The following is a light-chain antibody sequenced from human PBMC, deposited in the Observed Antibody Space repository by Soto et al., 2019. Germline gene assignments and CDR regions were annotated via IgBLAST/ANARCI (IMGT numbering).Light chain of an antibody. CDR2: EVS. CDR3: SSYAGSNIPVV. J-gene: IGLJ2*01. CDR1: ISVVGGYNC. Sequence: QSALTQPPSASGSPGQSVTISCTGTISVVGGYNCVSWYQQHPGKAPKLMIYEVSKRPSGVPDRFSGSKSGNTASLTVSGLQAEDEADYYCSSYAGSNIPVVFGGGTKLTVL. V-gene: IGLV2-8*01.